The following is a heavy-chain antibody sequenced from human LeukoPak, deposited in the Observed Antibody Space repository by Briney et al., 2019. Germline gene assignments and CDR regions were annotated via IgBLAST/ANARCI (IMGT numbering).Heavy chain of an antibody. V-gene: IGHV3-48*03. J-gene: IGHJ6*03. Sequence: GGSLRLSCAASGFTFSSYEMNWVRQAPGKGLEWVSYISSSGSTIYYADSVKGRFTISRDNAKNSLFLQMNSLRAEDTAVYYCAREYSSGWYLGYYYYMDVWGKGTTVTVSS. CDR2: ISSSGSTI. CDR3: AREYSSGWYLGYYYYMDV. CDR1: GFTFSSYE. D-gene: IGHD6-19*01.